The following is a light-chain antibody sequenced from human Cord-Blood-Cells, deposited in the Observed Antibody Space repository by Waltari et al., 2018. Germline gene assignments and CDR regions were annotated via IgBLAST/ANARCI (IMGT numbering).Light chain of an antibody. CDR3: QQYCSSIT. CDR1: QSVSSSY. V-gene: IGKV3-20*01. CDR2: GAS. Sequence: EIVLTQSPGTLSSSPGERATLSCRASQSVSSSYLAWYQQKPGQAPRLLIYGASSRATGIPDRFSGSGCGKDFTLTISRLEAEDFAVYYCQQYCSSITFGQGTRLEIK. J-gene: IGKJ5*01.